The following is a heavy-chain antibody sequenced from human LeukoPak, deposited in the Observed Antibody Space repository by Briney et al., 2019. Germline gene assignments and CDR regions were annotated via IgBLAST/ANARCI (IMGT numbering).Heavy chain of an antibody. CDR2: IYYSGST. Sequence: SETLSLTCTVSGVPISSGGYYWSWIRQHPGKGLEWIGYIYYSGSTYYNPSLKSRVTISVDTSKNQFSLKLSSVTAADTAVYYCARGRYSSGWYKYYFDYWGQGTLVTVSS. CDR1: GVPISSGGYY. J-gene: IGHJ4*02. D-gene: IGHD6-19*01. CDR3: ARGRYSSGWYKYYFDY. V-gene: IGHV4-31*03.